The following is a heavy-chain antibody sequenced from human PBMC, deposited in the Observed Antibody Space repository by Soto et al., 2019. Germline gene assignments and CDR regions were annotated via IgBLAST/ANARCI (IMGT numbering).Heavy chain of an antibody. CDR1: AYTFTAYY. V-gene: IGHV1-2*02. J-gene: IGHJ6*02. CDR2: INPKFGDT. CDR3: ARNMDYYYGRGSGNGHGV. Sequence: QVQLVQSGAEVKEPGDSVRVSCEASAYTFTAYYIHWVRRAPGQGLEWMGWINPKFGDTTYAQDFQGRVSMTRDMSISTVYMELSRLTSDDSAIYYCARNMDYYYGRGSGNGHGVWGQGTTVTVFS. D-gene: IGHD3-10*02.